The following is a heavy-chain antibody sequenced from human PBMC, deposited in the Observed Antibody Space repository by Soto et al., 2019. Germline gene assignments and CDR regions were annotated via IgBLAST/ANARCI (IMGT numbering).Heavy chain of an antibody. V-gene: IGHV3-74*01. CDR3: TREGGGGGGY. Sequence: EVQLVESGGGLVQPGGSLRLSCAASGFTFSSYWMHWVRQAPGKGLVWVSRTNEDGSIINYADSVKGRFTISRDNAKNKLYLEMNGLGGEQTVVYYCTREGGGGGGYWGPGTLVTVSS. D-gene: IGHD3-16*01. J-gene: IGHJ4*02. CDR1: GFTFSSYW. CDR2: TNEDGSII.